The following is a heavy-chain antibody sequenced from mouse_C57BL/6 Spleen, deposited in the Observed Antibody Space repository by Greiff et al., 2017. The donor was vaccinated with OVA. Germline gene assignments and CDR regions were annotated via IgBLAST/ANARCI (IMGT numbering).Heavy chain of an antibody. J-gene: IGHJ3*01. Sequence: EVQLQQSGPELVKPGASVKISCKASGYTFTDYYMNWVKQSHGKSLEWIGDINPNNGGTSYNQKFKGKATLTVDKSSSTAYMQLSSLTSEDSAVYYCAIEYAYWGQGTLVTVSA. V-gene: IGHV1-26*01. CDR3: AIEYAY. D-gene: IGHD5-2*01. CDR1: GYTFTDYY. CDR2: INPNNGGT.